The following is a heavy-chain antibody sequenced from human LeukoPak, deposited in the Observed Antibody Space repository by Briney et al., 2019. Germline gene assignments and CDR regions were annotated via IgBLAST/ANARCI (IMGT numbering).Heavy chain of an antibody. D-gene: IGHD2-2*01. Sequence: SVKVSCKASGGTFSSYAISWVRQAPGQGLEWMGRIIPIFGTASYAQKFQGRVTMTRDTSTSTVYMELSSLRSEDTAVYYCAREIIVVVPAASPQPAGYFDYWGQGTLVTVSS. CDR2: IIPIFGTA. CDR3: AREIIVVVPAASPQPAGYFDY. CDR1: GGTFSSYA. J-gene: IGHJ4*02. V-gene: IGHV1-69*05.